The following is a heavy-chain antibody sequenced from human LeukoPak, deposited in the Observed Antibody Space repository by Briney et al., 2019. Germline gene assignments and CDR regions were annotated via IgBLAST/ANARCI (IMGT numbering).Heavy chain of an antibody. D-gene: IGHD1-1*01. CDR2: INPNSGGT. CDR3: AREPGTKPPPFDY. Sequence: ASVKVSCKASGYTFTGYYMHWVRQAPGQGLEWMGWINPNSGGTNYAQKFQGRVTMTRDTSISTAYMELSRLRSDDTAVYYCAREPGTKPPPFDYWGQGTLVTVSS. J-gene: IGHJ4*02. V-gene: IGHV1-2*02. CDR1: GYTFTGYY.